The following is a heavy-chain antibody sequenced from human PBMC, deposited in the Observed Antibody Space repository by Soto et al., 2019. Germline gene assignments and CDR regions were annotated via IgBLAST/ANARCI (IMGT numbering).Heavy chain of an antibody. CDR2: ISGSGGST. D-gene: IGHD3-22*01. V-gene: IGHV3-23*01. CDR3: AKDHTYDSSGYEFVGFDY. CDR1: GFTFRNYA. J-gene: IGHJ4*02. Sequence: GGSLRLSCIASGFTFRNYAMSWVRQAPGKGLEWVSGISGSGGSTHYTDSVKGRFTISRDNSKNTLYLQMNALRAEDTAVYYCAKDHTYDSSGYEFVGFDYWGQGTLVTVSS.